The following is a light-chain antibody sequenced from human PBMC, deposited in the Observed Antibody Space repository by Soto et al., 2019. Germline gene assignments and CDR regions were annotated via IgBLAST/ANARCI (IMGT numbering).Light chain of an antibody. CDR1: QSVSSR. CDR2: GAS. V-gene: IGKV3-15*01. CDR3: QQYKSWHPIT. J-gene: IGKJ5*01. Sequence: EIMMMQSPPTLSVSPGERATLSCRASQSVSSRLAWYQQKPGQAPRLLIYGASTRATGTPARFSGSGSGTEFTLTISSLQYEDFAVYYCQQYKSWHPITFGQGTRLEIK.